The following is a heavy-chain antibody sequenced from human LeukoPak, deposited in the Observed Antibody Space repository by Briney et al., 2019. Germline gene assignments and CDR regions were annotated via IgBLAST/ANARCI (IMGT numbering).Heavy chain of an antibody. CDR1: GYSISSSNW. Sequence: SETLSLTCAVSGYSISSSNWWGWIRLPPGKGLEWIGYIYYSGNTYYNPSLKSRVTMSVDTSKNQISLKLNSVTAVDTAMYYCARSRATVVTPDWYFDLWGRGTLVTVSS. CDR2: IYYSGNT. D-gene: IGHD4-23*01. CDR3: ARSRATVVTPDWYFDL. J-gene: IGHJ2*01. V-gene: IGHV4-28*01.